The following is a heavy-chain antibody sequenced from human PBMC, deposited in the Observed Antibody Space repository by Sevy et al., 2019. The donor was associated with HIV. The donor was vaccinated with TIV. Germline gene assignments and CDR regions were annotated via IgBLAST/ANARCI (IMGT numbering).Heavy chain of an antibody. CDR1: GFTFSSYA. J-gene: IGHJ6*02. CDR2: ISGSGGST. D-gene: IGHD3-3*01. Sequence: GGSQRLSCAASGFTFSSYAMSWVRQAPGKGLQWVSVISGSGGSTYYADSVKGRFTIFRDNSKNTMYLQMNSLRAEDTAVYYCARRPDFGVVIPTGVMDVWGQGTTVTVSS. CDR3: ARRPDFGVVIPTGVMDV. V-gene: IGHV3-23*01.